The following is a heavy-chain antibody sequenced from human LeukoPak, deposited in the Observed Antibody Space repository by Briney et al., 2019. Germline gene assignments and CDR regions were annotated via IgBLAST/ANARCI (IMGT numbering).Heavy chain of an antibody. CDR1: GGSISSSSYY. CDR2: IYYSGST. Sequence: SETPSLTCTVSGGSISSSSYYWGWIRQPPGKGLEWIGSIYYSGSTYYNPSLKSRVTISVDTSKNQFSLKLSSVTAADTAVYYCARVDYYGSGSHSRIDYWGQGTLVTVSS. J-gene: IGHJ4*02. V-gene: IGHV4-39*01. D-gene: IGHD3-10*01. CDR3: ARVDYYGSGSHSRIDY.